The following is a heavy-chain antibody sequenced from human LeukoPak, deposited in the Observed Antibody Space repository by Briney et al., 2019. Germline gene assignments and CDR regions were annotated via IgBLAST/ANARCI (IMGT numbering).Heavy chain of an antibody. CDR1: GFTVSSNY. V-gene: IGHV3-66*01. J-gene: IGHJ4*02. D-gene: IGHD4-23*01. Sequence: AGGSLRLSCAASGFTVSSNYMSWVRQAPGKGQEWVSVIYSGGSTYYADSVKGRFTISRDNSKNTLYLQMNSLRAEDTAVYYCARDFGGAENFDYWGQGTLVTVSS. CDR2: IYSGGST. CDR3: ARDFGGAENFDY.